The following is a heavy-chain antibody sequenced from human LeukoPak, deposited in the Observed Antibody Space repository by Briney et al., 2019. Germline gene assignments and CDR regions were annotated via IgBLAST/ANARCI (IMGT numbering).Heavy chain of an antibody. CDR3: AKAGSVGYGSYYFDY. J-gene: IGHJ4*02. D-gene: IGHD5-18*01. CDR1: GFTFDDYA. V-gene: IGHV3-9*01. CDR2: ISWNSGSI. Sequence: GGSLRLSSAASGFTFDDYAMHWVRQAPGKGLEWVSGISWNSGSIGYADSVKGRFTISRDNAKNSLYLQMNSLRAEDTALYYCAKAGSVGYGSYYFDYWGQGTLVTVSS.